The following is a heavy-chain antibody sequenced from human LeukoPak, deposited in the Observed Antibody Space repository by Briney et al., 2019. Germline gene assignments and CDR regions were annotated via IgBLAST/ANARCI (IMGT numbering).Heavy chain of an antibody. J-gene: IGHJ4*02. Sequence: PSETLSLTCTVSGGSISSYYWSWIRQPPGKGLEWIGYFYYSGSTNYNPSLKSRVTISVDTSKNQFSLKLSSVTAADTAVYYCARATNSGYASNRLFDYWGQGTLVTVSS. V-gene: IGHV4-59*01. CDR2: FYYSGST. CDR3: ARATNSGYASNRLFDY. D-gene: IGHD5-12*01. CDR1: GGSISSYY.